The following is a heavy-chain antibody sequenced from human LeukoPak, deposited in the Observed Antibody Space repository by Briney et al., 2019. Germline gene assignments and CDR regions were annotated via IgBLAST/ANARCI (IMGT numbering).Heavy chain of an antibody. J-gene: IGHJ5*02. CDR3: ARGSSSWFGWFDP. V-gene: IGHV1-2*02. CDR1: GYTFTGYY. CDR2: INPNSGGT. D-gene: IGHD6-13*01. Sequence: ASVKASCKASGYTFTGYYMHWVRQAPGQGLEWMGWINPNSGGTNYAQKFQGRVTMTRDTSISTAYMGLSRLRSDDTAVYYCARGSSSWFGWFDPWGQGTLVTVSS.